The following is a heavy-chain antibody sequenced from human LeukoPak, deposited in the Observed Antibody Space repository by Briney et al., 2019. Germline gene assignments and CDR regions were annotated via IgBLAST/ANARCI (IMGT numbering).Heavy chain of an antibody. J-gene: IGHJ4*02. V-gene: IGHV3-30*02. CDR3: ATQSITLVVVISPFDY. D-gene: IGHD3-22*01. CDR2: IQDDGATT. Sequence: PGGSLRLSCVASGFTFSTFPMHWVRQAPGKGLEWVALIQDDGATTNYADSVRGRFTISRDNSKSTVYLQMNSLKPDDTAVYYCATQSITLVVVISPFDYWGQGTLVTVSS. CDR1: GFTFSTFP.